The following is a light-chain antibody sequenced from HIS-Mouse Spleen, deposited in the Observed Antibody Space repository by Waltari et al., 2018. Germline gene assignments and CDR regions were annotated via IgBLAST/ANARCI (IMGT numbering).Light chain of an antibody. Sequence: QSALTQPPSASGSPGQSVTISCTGTSSDVGGYHYVSWYQQHPGKAPKLMIYEVSKRPSGVPDRFSGSKSGNTASLAISGLQSEDEADYYCAAWDDSLNGWVFGGGTKLTVL. CDR1: SSDVGGYHY. CDR2: EVS. CDR3: AAWDDSLNGWV. V-gene: IGLV2-8*01. J-gene: IGLJ3*02.